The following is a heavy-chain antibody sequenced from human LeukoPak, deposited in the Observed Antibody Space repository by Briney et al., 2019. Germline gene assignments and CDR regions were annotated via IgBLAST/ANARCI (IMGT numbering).Heavy chain of an antibody. CDR3: AREVPTVTRRFGY. V-gene: IGHV4-59*01. Sequence: SETLSLTCTVSGGSISSYYWSWIRQPPGKGLEWIGYIYYSGSTNYNPSLKSRVTISVDTSKNQFSLKLSSVTAADTAVYYCAREVPTVTRRFGYWGQGTLVTVSS. D-gene: IGHD4-11*01. CDR1: GGSISSYY. CDR2: IYYSGST. J-gene: IGHJ4*02.